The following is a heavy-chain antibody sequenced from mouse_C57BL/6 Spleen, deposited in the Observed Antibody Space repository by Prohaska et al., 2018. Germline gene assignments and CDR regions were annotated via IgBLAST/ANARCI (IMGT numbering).Heavy chain of an antibody. V-gene: IGHV6-3*01. Sequence: EVKLEESGGGLVQPGGSMKLSCVASGFTFSNYWMNWVRQSPKKGLKWIAQIRLKSDNYATHYAESVKGRFTISRDDSKSSVDLEMNELRAEDTGIYYCTGPGSSLGDWGQGTTRTVSS. CDR3: TGPGSSLGD. CDR1: GFTFSNYW. D-gene: IGHD1-1*01. CDR2: IRLKSDNYAT. J-gene: IGHJ2*01.